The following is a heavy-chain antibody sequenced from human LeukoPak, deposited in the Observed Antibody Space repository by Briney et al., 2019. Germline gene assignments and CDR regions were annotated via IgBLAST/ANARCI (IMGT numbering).Heavy chain of an antibody. V-gene: IGHV1-8*01. CDR2: MNPNSGNT. Sequence: ASVKVSCKASGYTFTSYDINWVRQATGQGLEWMGWMNPNSGNTGYAQKFQGRVTMTRNTSISTAYMELSSLRSEDTAVYYCARIGPQRNYFDYWGQGTLVTVSS. CDR3: ARIGPQRNYFDY. J-gene: IGHJ4*02. CDR1: GYTFTSYD.